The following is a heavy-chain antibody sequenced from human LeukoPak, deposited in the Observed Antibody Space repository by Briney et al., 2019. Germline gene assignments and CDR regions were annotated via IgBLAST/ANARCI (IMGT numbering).Heavy chain of an antibody. D-gene: IGHD3-9*01. CDR2: ISTYNGDT. J-gene: IGHJ3*02. CDR1: GYTLSDFG. CDR3: ARDKKGIHDTFDI. Sequence: ASVKVSCKASGYTLSDFGINWVRQAPGQGLEWMGWISTYNGDTKYAQKVQGRVTMTTDTSTSTAYMELRSLRSDDTAVYYCARDKKGIHDTFDIWGQGTMVTVPS. V-gene: IGHV1-18*01.